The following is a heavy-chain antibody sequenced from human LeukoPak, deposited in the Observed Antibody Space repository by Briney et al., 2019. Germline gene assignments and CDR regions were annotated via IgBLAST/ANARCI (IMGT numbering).Heavy chain of an antibody. J-gene: IGHJ6*03. Sequence: TLSLTCTVSGGSIISGSYYWSWIRQPAGQGLEWIGRIYTSGSTNYNPSLKSRVTISVDTSKNQFSLKLSSVTAADTAVYYCASTYYDFWSPLRSRTMDVWGKGTTVTVSS. CDR3: ASTYYDFWSPLRSRTMDV. V-gene: IGHV4-61*02. D-gene: IGHD3-3*01. CDR1: GGSIISGSYY. CDR2: IYTSGST.